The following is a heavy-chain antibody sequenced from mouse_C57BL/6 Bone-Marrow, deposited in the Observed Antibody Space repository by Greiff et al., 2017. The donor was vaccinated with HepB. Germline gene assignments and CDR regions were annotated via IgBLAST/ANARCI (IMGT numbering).Heavy chain of an antibody. Sequence: EVKVEESGGGLVQPGGSMKLSCAASGFTFSNAWMDGVRQSPEKGLEGVPEIRNKANNHAPYYAESVKGRFTISRDDSKSSVYLQMNSLRAEDTGIYYCTRPEGYLRFAYWGQGTLVTVSA. V-gene: IGHV6-6*01. D-gene: IGHD2-3*01. CDR2: IRNKANNHAP. J-gene: IGHJ3*01. CDR1: GFTFSNAW. CDR3: TRPEGYLRFAY.